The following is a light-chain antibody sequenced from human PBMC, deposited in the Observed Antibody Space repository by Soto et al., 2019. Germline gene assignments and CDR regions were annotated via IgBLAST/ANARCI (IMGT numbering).Light chain of an antibody. CDR3: QQRTNWPLT. V-gene: IGKV1-39*01. CDR2: AAS. CDR1: ETISDY. Sequence: DIQMTQFPSSLSASVGDRVTITCRASETISDYLNWYQHKPGTAPKLLIFAASSLQSGVPSRFSGGGSGTNFTLTITSLQPEDFVVYYCQQRTNWPLTFGGGTKVEIK. J-gene: IGKJ4*01.